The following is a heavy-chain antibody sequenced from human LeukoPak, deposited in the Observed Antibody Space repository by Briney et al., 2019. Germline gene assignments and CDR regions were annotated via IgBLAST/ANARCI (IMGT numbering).Heavy chain of an antibody. V-gene: IGHV4-38-2*02. CDR1: GYSISSGYY. CDR3: ARDPRDPLHDAFGI. J-gene: IGHJ3*02. Sequence: SETLSLTCTVSGYSISSGYYWGWIRQPPGKGLEWIGSIYHSGSTYYNPSLKSRVTISVDTSKNQFSLKLSSVTAADTAVYYCARDPRDPLHDAFGIWGQGTMVTVSS. D-gene: IGHD2-21*02. CDR2: IYHSGST.